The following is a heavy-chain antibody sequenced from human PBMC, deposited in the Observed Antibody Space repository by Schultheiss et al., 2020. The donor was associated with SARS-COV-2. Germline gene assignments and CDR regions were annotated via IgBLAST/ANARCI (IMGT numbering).Heavy chain of an antibody. J-gene: IGHJ2*01. CDR1: GFSLSTSGVG. CDR2: IDWDDDK. V-gene: IGHV2-70*04. D-gene: IGHD5-18*01. CDR3: ARTRALGYGGWPNWYFDL. Sequence: SGPTLVKPTQTLTLTCTFSGFSLSTSGVGVGWIRQPPGKALEWLARIDWDDDKFYSTSLKTRLTISKDTSKNQVVLTMTNMDPVDTATYYCARTRALGYGGWPNWYFDLWGRGTLVTVSS.